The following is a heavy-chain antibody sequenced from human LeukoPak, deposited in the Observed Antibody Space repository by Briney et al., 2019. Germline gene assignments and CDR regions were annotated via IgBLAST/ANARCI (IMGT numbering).Heavy chain of an antibody. V-gene: IGHV3-33*01. D-gene: IGHD6-19*01. Sequence: GGSLRLSCAASGFTFSSYGMHWVRQAPGKGLEWVAVICYDGSNKYYADSVKGRFTISRDNSKNTLYLQMSSLRAEDTAVYYCARDRDGREYCSGWDFNYWGQGTLVTVSS. CDR2: ICYDGSNK. J-gene: IGHJ4*02. CDR1: GFTFSSYG. CDR3: ARDRDGREYCSGWDFNY.